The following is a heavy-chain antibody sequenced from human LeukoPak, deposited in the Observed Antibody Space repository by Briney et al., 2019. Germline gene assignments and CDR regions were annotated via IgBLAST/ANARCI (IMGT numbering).Heavy chain of an antibody. V-gene: IGHV5-51*01. Sequence: RGESLKISCKGSGYSFTSYWIGWVRQMPGKGLEWMGIIYPGDSDTRYSPSFQGQVTIPADKSISTAYLQWSSLKASDTAMYYCARSIAVAGTDYGYWGQGTLVTVSS. CDR3: ARSIAVAGTDYGY. D-gene: IGHD6-19*01. J-gene: IGHJ4*02. CDR1: GYSFTSYW. CDR2: IYPGDSDT.